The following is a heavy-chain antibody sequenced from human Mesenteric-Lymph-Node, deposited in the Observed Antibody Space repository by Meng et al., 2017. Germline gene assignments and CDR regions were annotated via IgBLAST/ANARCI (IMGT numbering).Heavy chain of an antibody. D-gene: IGHD2-15*01. CDR2: IYHGGTT. CDR1: GGSMSSGSTYY. V-gene: IGHV4-39*07. CDR3: VSRGLLVVPS. Sequence: QVQRQESGPGLVEPSQTLSLTCTVSGGSMSSGSTYYWVWIRQPPGKGLEWVGSIYHGGTTYYNPSLKSRVSISVDTSKNQFSLMMTSVTAADTAVYYCVSRGLLVVPSWGRGTLVTVSS. J-gene: IGHJ4*02.